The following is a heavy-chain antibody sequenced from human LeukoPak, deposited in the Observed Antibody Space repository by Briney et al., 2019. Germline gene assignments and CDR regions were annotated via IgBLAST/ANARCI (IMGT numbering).Heavy chain of an antibody. V-gene: IGHV4-59*01. CDR1: GGSISPYY. D-gene: IGHD6-13*01. CDR2: IYYSGST. Sequence: PSETLSLTCTVSGGSISPYYWTWIRQPPGKGLEWIGYIYYSGSTNYNPSLKSRVTISVDTSKNQFSLKLSSVTAADTAVYYCARSSSSSWYQVFDYWGQGTLVTVSS. CDR3: ARSSSSSWYQVFDY. J-gene: IGHJ4*02.